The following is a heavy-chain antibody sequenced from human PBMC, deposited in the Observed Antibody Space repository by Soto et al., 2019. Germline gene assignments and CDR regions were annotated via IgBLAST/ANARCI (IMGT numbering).Heavy chain of an antibody. V-gene: IGHV3-23*01. D-gene: IGHD6-6*01. Sequence: GGSLRLSCAASGFTFSGYAMSWVRQAPGKGLEWVSAISGSGGSTYYADSVKGRFTISRDNSKNTLYLQTNSLRAEDTAVYYCASFIAARYYYGMDVWGQGTTVTVSS. CDR3: ASFIAARYYYGMDV. CDR2: ISGSGGST. J-gene: IGHJ6*02. CDR1: GFTFSGYA.